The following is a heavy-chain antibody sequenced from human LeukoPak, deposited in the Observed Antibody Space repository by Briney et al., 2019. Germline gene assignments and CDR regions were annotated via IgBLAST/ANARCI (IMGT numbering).Heavy chain of an antibody. Sequence: GGSLRLSCAASGFTFSSYWMHWVRQAPGKGLVWVSRINSDGSSTSYADSVKGRFTISRDNAKNTLYLQMNSLRAEDTAVYYCAKDVYDFWSGQWGPFDYWGQGTLVTVSS. CDR1: GFTFSSYW. V-gene: IGHV3-74*01. CDR2: INSDGSST. J-gene: IGHJ4*02. CDR3: AKDVYDFWSGQWGPFDY. D-gene: IGHD3-3*01.